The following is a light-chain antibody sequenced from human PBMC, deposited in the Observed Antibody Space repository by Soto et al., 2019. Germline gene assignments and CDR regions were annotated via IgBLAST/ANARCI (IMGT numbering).Light chain of an antibody. J-gene: IGLJ2*01. CDR2: YDS. V-gene: IGLV3-21*04. CDR3: QVWDTSSDHSVV. CDR1: NIETKG. Sequence: SYELTQPPSVSVAPGKTASITCGGDNIETKGVHWYQQKPGQAPVLVISYDSDRPSGIPERFSGSNSGNTATLTITRVEAGEEADYYCQVWDTSSDHSVVFGGGTKLTVL.